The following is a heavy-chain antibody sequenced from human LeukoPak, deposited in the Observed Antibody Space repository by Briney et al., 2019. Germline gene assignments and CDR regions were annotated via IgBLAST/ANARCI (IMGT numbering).Heavy chain of an antibody. V-gene: IGHV1-2*02. Sequence: ASVKVSCKASGYTFSSNYMHWVRQAPGQGLEWMGWINPNSGGTNYAQKFQGRVTMTRDTSISTAYMELSRLRSDDTAVYYCARPTYDSSGYPPDYWGQGTLVTVSS. CDR1: GYTFSSNY. CDR3: ARPTYDSSGYPPDY. CDR2: INPNSGGT. D-gene: IGHD3-22*01. J-gene: IGHJ4*02.